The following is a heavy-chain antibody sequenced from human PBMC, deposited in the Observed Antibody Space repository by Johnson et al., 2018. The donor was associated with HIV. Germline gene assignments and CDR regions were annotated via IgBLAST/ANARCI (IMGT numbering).Heavy chain of an antibody. J-gene: IGHJ3*02. CDR2: ISYDGDNI. CDR1: GFTFSSSA. V-gene: IGHV3-30-3*01. Sequence: QVQLVESGGGVVQPGRALRLSCAASGFTFSSSAMHWVRQAPGKGLEWVAVISYDGDNIYYADSVKGRFTISRDNSKNTLYLQMNSLRVADTAGYYCAKDLGDAVGTTHDAFDIWGQGTTVTVSS. D-gene: IGHD1-26*01. CDR3: AKDLGDAVGTTHDAFDI.